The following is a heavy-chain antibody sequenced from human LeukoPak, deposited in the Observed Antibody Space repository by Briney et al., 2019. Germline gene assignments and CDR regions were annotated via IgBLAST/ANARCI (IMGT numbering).Heavy chain of an antibody. CDR3: AIAHDYGDYVGAFDI. D-gene: IGHD4-17*01. CDR2: IYYSGST. V-gene: IGHV4-31*03. J-gene: IGHJ3*02. CDR1: GGSISSGGYY. Sequence: SDTLSLTCTVSGGSISSGGYYWSWIRQHPGKGLEWIGYIYYSGSTYYNPSLKSRVTISVDTSKNQFSLKLSSVTAADTAVYYCAIAHDYGDYVGAFDIWGQGTMVTVSS.